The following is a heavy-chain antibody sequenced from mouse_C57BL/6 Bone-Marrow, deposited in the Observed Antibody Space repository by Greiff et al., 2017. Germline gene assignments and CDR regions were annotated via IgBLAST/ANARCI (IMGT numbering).Heavy chain of an antibody. CDR2: TFYSGIT. D-gene: IGHD1-1*01. CDR3: ARVVITTVAPYYFDY. V-gene: IGHV3-3*01. J-gene: IGHJ2*01. CDR1: GFSINSDCY. Sequence: EVQLVESGPSLVRPSQTLSLTCTVTGFSINSDCYWIWIRQFPGNKLEYIGYTFYSGITYYNPSLESRTYITRDTSKNQFSLKLSSVTTEDTATDYCARVVITTVAPYYFDYWGKGTTLTVSS.